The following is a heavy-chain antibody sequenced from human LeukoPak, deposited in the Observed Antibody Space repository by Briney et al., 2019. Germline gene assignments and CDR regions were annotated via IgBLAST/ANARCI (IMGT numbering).Heavy chain of an antibody. V-gene: IGHV4-39*01. CDR1: GGSISSSSYY. CDR2: IYYSGST. Sequence: SETLSLTCTVSGGSISSSSYYWGWIRQPPGKGLEWIGSIYYSGSTYYNPSLKSRVTISVDTSKNQFSLKLSSVTAADTAVYYCARHGLGWLLLRKAFDIWGQGTMVTVSS. CDR3: ARHGLGWLLLRKAFDI. J-gene: IGHJ3*02. D-gene: IGHD3-22*01.